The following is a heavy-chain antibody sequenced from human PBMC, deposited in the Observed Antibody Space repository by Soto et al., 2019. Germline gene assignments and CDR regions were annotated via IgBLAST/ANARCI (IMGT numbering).Heavy chain of an antibody. Sequence: SVKVSCKASGGTFSSYTISWVRQAPGQGLEWMGRIIPILGIANYAQKFQGRVTITADKSTSTAYMELSSLRSEDTAVYYCAREGVRAAGQDNWCAPGARGSLVPVSS. V-gene: IGHV1-69*04. CDR3: AREGVRAAGQDNWCAP. D-gene: IGHD6-13*01. CDR1: GGTFSSYT. J-gene: IGHJ5*02. CDR2: IIPILGIA.